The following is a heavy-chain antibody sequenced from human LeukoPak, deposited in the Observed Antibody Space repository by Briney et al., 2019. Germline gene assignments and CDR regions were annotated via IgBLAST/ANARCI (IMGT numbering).Heavy chain of an antibody. V-gene: IGHV4-4*09. CDR3: AKRQGPNSGSYDYFDP. CDR1: GVSISSYY. J-gene: IGHJ5*02. CDR2: IHSSGYT. Sequence: SETLSLTCTVSGVSISSYYWSWIRQPPGQGLEWIAYIHSSGYTNYNPSLKSRVTISVDTSKNQCSLKVTSVTAADTAVYYCAKRQGPNSGSYDYFDPWGQGTLVTASS. D-gene: IGHD1-26*01.